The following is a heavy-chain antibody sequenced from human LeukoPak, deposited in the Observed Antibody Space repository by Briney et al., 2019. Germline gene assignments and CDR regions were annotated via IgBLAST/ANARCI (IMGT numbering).Heavy chain of an antibody. CDR1: GFTFSRSW. J-gene: IGHJ4*02. CDR3: ARDLNYYDSSGYGYYFDY. D-gene: IGHD3-22*01. V-gene: IGHV3-7*01. CDR2: IKHDESEK. Sequence: GGSLRLSCAASGFTFSRSWMSWVRQAPGKGLEWVANIKHDESEKYYVDSVKGRFTVSRDNVKSSLYLQMNSLRVEDTAVYYCARDLNYYDSSGYGYYFDYWGQGTLVTVSS.